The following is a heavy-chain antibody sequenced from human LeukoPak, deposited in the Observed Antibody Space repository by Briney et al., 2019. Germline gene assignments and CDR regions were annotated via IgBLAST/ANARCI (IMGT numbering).Heavy chain of an antibody. CDR2: ISGSSSFT. J-gene: IGHJ4*02. CDR1: GFTFSDYY. Sequence: SGGSLRLSCAASGFTFSDYYMSWIRQAPGKGLEWVSYISGSSSFTKYADSVKGRFTISRDNAKNSLYLQMNSLRTEDTAVYYCARQYCSGGSCHFDYWGQGTLVTVSS. V-gene: IGHV3-11*03. D-gene: IGHD2-15*01. CDR3: ARQYCSGGSCHFDY.